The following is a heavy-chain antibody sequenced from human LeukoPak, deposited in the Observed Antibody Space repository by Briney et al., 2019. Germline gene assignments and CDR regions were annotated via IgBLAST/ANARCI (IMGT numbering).Heavy chain of an antibody. V-gene: IGHV3-53*01. J-gene: IGHJ4*02. Sequence: GGSLRLSCAASGFTFSSYGMRWVRQAPGKGLEWVSVIYSGGSTYYADSVKGRFTISRDNSKNTLYLQMNSLRAEDTAVYYCARDQESSGWYRGFAYWGQGTLVTVSP. D-gene: IGHD6-19*01. CDR1: GFTFSSYG. CDR2: IYSGGST. CDR3: ARDQESSGWYRGFAY.